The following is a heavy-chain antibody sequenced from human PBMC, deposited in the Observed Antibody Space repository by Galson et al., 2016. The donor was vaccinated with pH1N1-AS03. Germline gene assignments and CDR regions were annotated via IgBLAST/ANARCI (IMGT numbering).Heavy chain of an antibody. J-gene: IGHJ4*02. Sequence: SLRLSCAASGFTVSSNYMSWVRQAPGRGLEWVSFIYNGGRTLYADSVKGRFTISRESSKNTLYLQMDSLETEDTAVYYCARNSYEDVDLEGFYFDYWGQGTLVTVSS. CDR2: IYNGGRT. CDR1: GFTVSSNY. CDR3: ARNSYEDVDLEGFYFDY. D-gene: IGHD3-22*01. V-gene: IGHV3-53*01.